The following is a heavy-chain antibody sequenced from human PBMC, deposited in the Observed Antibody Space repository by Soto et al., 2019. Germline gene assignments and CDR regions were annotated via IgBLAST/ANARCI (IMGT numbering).Heavy chain of an antibody. J-gene: IGHJ3*02. CDR2: IYPGDSDT. Sequence: GESLKISCKVSGYSVTNYWSAWVRQVPGKGLEWMGIIYPGDSDTRYSSSFQGQVTISVDKSISTAYLQWSSLKASDTAMYYCARFQYSNNLYGAFDIWGQGTMVTV. CDR3: ARFQYSNNLYGAFDI. V-gene: IGHV5-51*01. D-gene: IGHD6-6*01. CDR1: GYSVTNYW.